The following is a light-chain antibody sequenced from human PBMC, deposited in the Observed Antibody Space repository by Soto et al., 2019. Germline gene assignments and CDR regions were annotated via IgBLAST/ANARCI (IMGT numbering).Light chain of an antibody. J-gene: IGKJ5*01. CDR3: QQYNTWFSIT. CDR1: QSVSSN. V-gene: IGKV3D-15*01. Sequence: EIVMTQSPATLSVSPGERATLSCRASQSVSSNLAWYQQRPGQAPRLLIYDASNRATGVPARFSGSGSGTEFTLTISSLQSEDFAVYYCQQYNTWFSITFGQGTRLENK. CDR2: DAS.